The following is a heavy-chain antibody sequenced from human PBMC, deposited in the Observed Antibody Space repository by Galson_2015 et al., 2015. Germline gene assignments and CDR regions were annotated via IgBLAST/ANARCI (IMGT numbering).Heavy chain of an antibody. V-gene: IGHV3-23*01. CDR2: ISGSGGST. J-gene: IGHJ5*02. Sequence: SLRLSCAASGFTFSSYAMSWVRQAPGKGLEWASAISGSGGSTYYADSVKGRFTISRDNSKNTLYLQMNSLRAEDTAVYYCAKIIGGDLGGTSPWFDPWGQGTLVTVSS. CDR3: AKIIGGDLGGTSPWFDP. D-gene: IGHD1-26*01. CDR1: GFTFSSYA.